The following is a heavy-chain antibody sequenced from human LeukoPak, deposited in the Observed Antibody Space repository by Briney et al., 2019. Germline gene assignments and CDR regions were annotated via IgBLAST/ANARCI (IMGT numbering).Heavy chain of an antibody. CDR2: INHSGST. CDR1: GGSFSGYY. V-gene: IGHV4-34*01. CDR3: AGESGVTIFGVGFDP. D-gene: IGHD3-3*01. Sequence: PSETLSLTCAVYGGSFSGYYWSWIRQPPGKGLEWIGEINHSGSTNYNPSLKSRVTISVDTSKNQFSLKLSSVTAADTAVYYCAGESGVTIFGVGFDPWGQGTLVTVSS. J-gene: IGHJ5*02.